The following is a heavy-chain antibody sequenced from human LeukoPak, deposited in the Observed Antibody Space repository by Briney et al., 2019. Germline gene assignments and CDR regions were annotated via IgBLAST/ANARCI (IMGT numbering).Heavy chain of an antibody. CDR2: IRYDGSNK. V-gene: IGHV3-30*02. CDR1: GFTFSSYG. CDR3: AKEGRIAARLERGAFDI. J-gene: IGHJ3*02. Sequence: GGSLRLSCAASGFTFSSYGMHWVRQAPGKGLEWVAFIRYDGSNKYYADSVKGRFTISRDNSKNTLYLQMNSLRAEDTAVYYCAKEGRIAARLERGAFDIWGQGTMVTVSS. D-gene: IGHD6-6*01.